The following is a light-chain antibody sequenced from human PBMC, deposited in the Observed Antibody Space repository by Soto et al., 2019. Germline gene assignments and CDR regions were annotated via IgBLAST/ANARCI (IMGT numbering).Light chain of an antibody. CDR1: QSVSSY. V-gene: IGKV3-11*01. Sequence: EIVLTQSPAILSLSQGERATLSCRASQSVSSYLAWYQQKPGQAPRLLIYDASNRATGIPARFSGSGSGTDFTLTISSLEPEDFAVYYCQQRSNWPSWTFGQGTKV. J-gene: IGKJ1*01. CDR2: DAS. CDR3: QQRSNWPSWT.